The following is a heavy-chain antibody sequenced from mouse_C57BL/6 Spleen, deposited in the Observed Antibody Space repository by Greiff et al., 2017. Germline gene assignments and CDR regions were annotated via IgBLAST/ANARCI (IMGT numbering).Heavy chain of an antibody. CDR1: GYAFSSYW. Sequence: VKLVESGAELVKPGASVKISCKASGYAFSSYWMNWVKQRPGKGLEWIGQIYPGDGDTNYNGKFKGKATLTADKSSSTAYMQLSSLTSEDSAVYFCARSYHYYAMDYWGQGTSVTVSS. V-gene: IGHV1-80*01. CDR2: IYPGDGDT. CDR3: ARSYHYYAMDY. J-gene: IGHJ4*01.